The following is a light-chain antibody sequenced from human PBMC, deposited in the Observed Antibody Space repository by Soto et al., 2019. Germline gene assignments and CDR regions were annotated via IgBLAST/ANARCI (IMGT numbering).Light chain of an antibody. CDR3: SSYGGRNNLV. J-gene: IGLJ1*01. V-gene: IGLV2-8*01. Sequence: QSVLTQPPSASGSPGQSVTISCTGTSSDVGGYNYVSWYQQHPGKAPKLMIYEVSKRPSGVPDRFSGSKSGNTASLTVAGLQAEDEAYYYCSSYGGRNNLVFGTGTKLTVL. CDR1: SSDVGGYNY. CDR2: EVS.